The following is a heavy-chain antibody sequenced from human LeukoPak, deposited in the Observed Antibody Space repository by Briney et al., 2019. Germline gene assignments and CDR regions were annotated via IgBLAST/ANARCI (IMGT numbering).Heavy chain of an antibody. CDR1: GGSFSGYY. CDR2: IYYSGST. V-gene: IGHV4-34*01. CDR3: ARGVLV. J-gene: IGHJ4*02. Sequence: SETLSLTCAVYGGSFSGYYWSWIRQPPGKGLEWIGSIYYSGSTYYNPSLKSRVTISVDTSKNQFSLKLSSVTAADTAVYYCARGVLVWGQGTLVTVSS. D-gene: IGHD3-16*01.